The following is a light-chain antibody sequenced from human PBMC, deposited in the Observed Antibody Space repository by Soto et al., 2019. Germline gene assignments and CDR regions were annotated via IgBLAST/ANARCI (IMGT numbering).Light chain of an antibody. CDR1: SNDVGGYKY. CDR2: DVS. Sequence: QSVLTQPASVSGSPGQSITISCSGTSNDVGGYKYVSWYQQYPGKAPKLIIYDVSDRPSGISNRFSGSKSGNTASLIISGLQAEDEADYFCSSYTSRSTQVFGGGTKVTVL. J-gene: IGLJ2*01. CDR3: SSYTSRSTQV. V-gene: IGLV2-14*01.